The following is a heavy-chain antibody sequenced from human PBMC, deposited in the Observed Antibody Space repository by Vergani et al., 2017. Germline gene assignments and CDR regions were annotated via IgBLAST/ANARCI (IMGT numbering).Heavy chain of an antibody. V-gene: IGHV5-51*01. CDR2: IYPGDSEV. D-gene: IGHD3-10*01. J-gene: IGHJ3*01. CDR3: ASGGHGSENGGALQL. CDR1: GYIFSNFW. Sequence: EKQLVQSGSETKKPGESLKISWQAFGYIFSNFWIGWVRQRPGRGLEWMGIIYPGDSEVKTNPTFRGQVIFSVETSVNTAYLQWRSLQASDTATYCCASGGHGSENGGALQLWGQGTNITVSS.